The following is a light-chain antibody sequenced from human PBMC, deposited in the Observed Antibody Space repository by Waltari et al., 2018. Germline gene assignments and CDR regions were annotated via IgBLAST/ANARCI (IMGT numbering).Light chain of an antibody. CDR2: DVS. CDR1: STDIGGYKY. CDR3: ASYSGRNTVGV. V-gene: IGLV2-14*01. J-gene: IGLJ2*01. Sequence: QSVLTQPASVSGSPGQSITISCTGSSTDIGGYKYVSWYQQNSGKAPKLLIYDVSNRPPGIASRSSGSRSGTPASRTISGLQAEDEADYYCASYSGRNTVGVFGGGTRLAVL.